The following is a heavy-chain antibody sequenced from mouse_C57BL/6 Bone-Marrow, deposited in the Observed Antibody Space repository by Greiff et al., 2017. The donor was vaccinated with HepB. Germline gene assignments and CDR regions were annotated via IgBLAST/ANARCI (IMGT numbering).Heavy chain of an antibody. CDR3: VRRGGHFDV. CDR1: GFSFNTYA. CDR2: IRSKSNNYAT. J-gene: IGHJ1*03. D-gene: IGHD3-3*01. V-gene: IGHV10-1*01. Sequence: EVQVVESGGGLVQPQGSLKLSCAASGFSFNTYAMNWVRQAPGKGLEWVARIRSKSNNYATYYADSVKDRFTISRDDSESMLYLQMNNLKTEDTAMYYCVRRGGHFDVWGTGTTVTVSS.